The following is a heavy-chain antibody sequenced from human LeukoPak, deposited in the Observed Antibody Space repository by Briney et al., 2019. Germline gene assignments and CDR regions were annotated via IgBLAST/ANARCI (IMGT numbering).Heavy chain of an antibody. Sequence: PSETPSLTCTVSGGSISSYYWSWIRQPAGKGLEWTGRIYTSGSTNYNPSLKSRVTMSVDTSKNQFSLKLSSVTAADTAVYYCASEGAIQLWSPFDYWGQGTLVTVSS. D-gene: IGHD5-18*01. CDR1: GGSISSYY. CDR3: ASEGAIQLWSPFDY. CDR2: IYTSGST. J-gene: IGHJ4*02. V-gene: IGHV4-4*07.